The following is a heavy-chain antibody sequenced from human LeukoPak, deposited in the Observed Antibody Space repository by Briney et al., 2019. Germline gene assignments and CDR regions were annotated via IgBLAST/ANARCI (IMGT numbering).Heavy chain of an antibody. V-gene: IGHV4-34*01. CDR1: GGSFSGYY. CDR2: INHSGST. D-gene: IGHD2-2*01. J-gene: IGHJ5*02. CDR3: ARGVAYCSSTSCPRLINWFDP. Sequence: PSETLSLTCAVYGGSFSGYYWSWIRQPPGKGLEWIGEINHSGSTNYNPSLKSRVTISVDTSKNQFSLKLSSVTAADTAVYYCARGVAYCSSTSCPRLINWFDPWGQGTLVTVSS.